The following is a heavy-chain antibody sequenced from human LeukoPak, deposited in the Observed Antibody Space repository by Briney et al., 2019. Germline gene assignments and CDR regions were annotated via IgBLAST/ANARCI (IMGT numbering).Heavy chain of an antibody. D-gene: IGHD3-10*01. CDR2: ISHDGSTK. V-gene: IGHV3-30*04. J-gene: IGHJ4*02. CDR1: GFTFSSYA. Sequence: QPGGSLRLSCAASGFTFSSYAIHWVRQAPGKGLEWVAVISHDGSTKYNADSVKGRFTISRDNAKNSLYLQMNSLRAEDTAVYYCARGYGSGDYWGQGTLVTVSS. CDR3: ARGYGSGDY.